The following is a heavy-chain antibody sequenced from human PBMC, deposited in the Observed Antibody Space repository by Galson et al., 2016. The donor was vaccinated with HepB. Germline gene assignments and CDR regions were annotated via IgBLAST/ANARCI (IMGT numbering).Heavy chain of an antibody. CDR3: ARASSGSDY. V-gene: IGHV4-59*01. Sequence: QVQLQESGPGLVKPSETLSLTCTVSGGSIISYYWTWIRQPPGKGLEWIGYISYSGSTNYNPSLKRRVTISIDTSKNQFSLKLSSVTAADTAVYHCARASSGSDYWGQGTLVTVSS. D-gene: IGHD5-12*01. J-gene: IGHJ4*02. CDR1: GGSIISYY. CDR2: ISYSGST.